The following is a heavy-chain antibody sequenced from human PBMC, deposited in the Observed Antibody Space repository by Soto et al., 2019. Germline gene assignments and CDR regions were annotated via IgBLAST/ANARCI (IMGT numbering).Heavy chain of an antibody. CDR1: GFTFSSYS. V-gene: IGHV3-21*01. D-gene: IGHD3-10*01. J-gene: IGHJ5*02. CDR3: ARDDDYYGSGSYYFHWFDP. Sequence: GGSLRLSCAASGFTFSSYSMNWVRQAPGKGLEWVSSISSSSSYIYYADSVKGRFTISRDNAKNSLYLQMNSLRAEDTAVYYCARDDDYYGSGSYYFHWFDPWGQGTLVTVS. CDR2: ISSSSSYI.